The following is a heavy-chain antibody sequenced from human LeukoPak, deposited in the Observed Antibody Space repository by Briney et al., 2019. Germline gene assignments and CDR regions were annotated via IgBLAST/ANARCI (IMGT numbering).Heavy chain of an antibody. CDR1: GFTLSSHG. CDR3: ARDLHPSGWSDFDY. D-gene: IGHD6-19*01. J-gene: IGHJ4*02. Sequence: GGSLRLSCAASGFTLSSHGMHWVRQAPGRGLEWVAVTWYDGSKEYYADSVKGRFTISRDISKNTLYLQMNSLRVEDTAVYYCARDLHPSGWSDFDYWGQGTLVTVSS. CDR2: TWYDGSKE. V-gene: IGHV3-33*01.